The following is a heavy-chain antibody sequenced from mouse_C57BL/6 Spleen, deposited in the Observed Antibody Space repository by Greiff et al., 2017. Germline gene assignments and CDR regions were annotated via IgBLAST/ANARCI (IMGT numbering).Heavy chain of an antibody. J-gene: IGHJ1*03. D-gene: IGHD2-1*01. Sequence: QVQLQQSGAELARPGASVKLSCKASGYTFTSYGISWVKQRTGQGLEWIGEIYPRSGNTYYNEKFKGKATLTADKSTCTEDMEHRSLTSADSEVYFYARIDGNPLYFDGWGTGTTVTVSA. CDR1: GYTFTSYG. CDR2: IYPRSGNT. V-gene: IGHV1-81*01. CDR3: ARIDGNPLYFDG.